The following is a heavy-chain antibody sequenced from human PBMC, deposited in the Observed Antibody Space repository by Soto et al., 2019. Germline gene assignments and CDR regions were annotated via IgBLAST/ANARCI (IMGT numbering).Heavy chain of an antibody. J-gene: IGHJ4*02. D-gene: IGHD3-10*01. Sequence: SETLSLTCTVSGGSISSSSYYWGWIRQPPGKGLEWIGSIYYSGSTYYNPSLKSRVTISVDTSKNQFSLKLSSVTAADTAVYCCARQITMVRGVIITSHFDYWGQGTLVTVSS. V-gene: IGHV4-39*01. CDR2: IYYSGST. CDR1: GGSISSSSYY. CDR3: ARQITMVRGVIITSHFDY.